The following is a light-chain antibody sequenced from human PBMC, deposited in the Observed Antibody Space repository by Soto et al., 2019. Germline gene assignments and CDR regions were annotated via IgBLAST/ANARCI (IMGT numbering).Light chain of an antibody. CDR3: LRYNAFIQT. Sequence: DIHLTQSPSTLSASVGDRVTITCRASQNINSWLAWYQQKPGEAPKVLIFDASSLQSGVPSRFSGSGSGTEFTLTIGSLQPEDFATYYCLRYNAFIQTFGQGTKVEV. CDR1: QNINSW. V-gene: IGKV1-5*01. J-gene: IGKJ1*01. CDR2: DAS.